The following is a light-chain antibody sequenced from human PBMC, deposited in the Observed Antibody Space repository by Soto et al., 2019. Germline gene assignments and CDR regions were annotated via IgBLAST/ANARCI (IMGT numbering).Light chain of an antibody. Sequence: DIQMTHSPSSLSASVGDRVTITCRASQSISSYLNWYQQKPGKAPKLLIYAASSLQSGVPSRFSGSGSGTDFTLTISSLQPEDFATYYCQQSYSTPLTFGGGTNVDI. J-gene: IGKJ4*01. CDR2: AAS. V-gene: IGKV1-39*01. CDR3: QQSYSTPLT. CDR1: QSISSY.